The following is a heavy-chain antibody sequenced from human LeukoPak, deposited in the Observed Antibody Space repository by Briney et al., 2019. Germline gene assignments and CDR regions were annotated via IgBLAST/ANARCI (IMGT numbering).Heavy chain of an antibody. V-gene: IGHV3-74*01. CDR2: LTSDGRST. J-gene: IGHJ4*02. CDR1: GFTFGDYW. Sequence: GGSLRLSCAASGFTFGDYWMHWVRQAPGKGLVWVSRLTSDGRSTSYADSVKGRFTMSRDNAKNTLFLQMNSLRDEDTAVYYCARGASTYSDYWGQGTPVTVSS. CDR3: ARGASTYSDY.